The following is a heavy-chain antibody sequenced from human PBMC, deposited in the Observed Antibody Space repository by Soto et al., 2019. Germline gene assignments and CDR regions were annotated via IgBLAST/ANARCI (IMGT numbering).Heavy chain of an antibody. V-gene: IGHV4-34*01. Sequence: SETLSLTCAVYGGSFSGYYWSWIRQPPGKGLEWIGEINHSGSTNYNPSLKSRVTISVDTSKNQFSLKLSSVTAADTAVYYCARRGAIGYYGSGSAFGYWGQGTLVTVSS. D-gene: IGHD3-10*01. CDR1: GGSFSGYY. J-gene: IGHJ4*02. CDR3: ARRGAIGYYGSGSAFGY. CDR2: INHSGST.